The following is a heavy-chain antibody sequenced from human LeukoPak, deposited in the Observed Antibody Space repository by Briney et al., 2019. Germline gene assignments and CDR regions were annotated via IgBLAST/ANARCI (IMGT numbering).Heavy chain of an antibody. Sequence: GGSLRLSCAASGFIFRSYEMNWVRQAPGKGLEWVSYIGSSGSTLYYADSVKGRFTISRDNAENSLYLQMNSLRAEDTAVYYCARDPPGYRIRYIDYWGQGTLVTVSS. D-gene: IGHD1-14*01. V-gene: IGHV3-48*03. CDR3: ARDPPGYRIRYIDY. CDR1: GFIFRSYE. CDR2: IGSSGSTL. J-gene: IGHJ4*02.